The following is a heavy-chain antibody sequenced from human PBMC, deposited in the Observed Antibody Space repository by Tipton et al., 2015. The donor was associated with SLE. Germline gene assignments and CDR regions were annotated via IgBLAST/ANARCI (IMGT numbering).Heavy chain of an antibody. V-gene: IGHV3-7*01. D-gene: IGHD3-10*01. CDR3: ASGRITMVRGVTAFDI. CDR1: GFTFSSYW. Sequence: SLRLSYAASGFTFSSYWMSWVRQAPGKGLEWVANIKQDGSEKYYVDSVKGRFTISRDNAKNSLYLQMNSLRAEDTAVYYCASGRITMVRGVTAFDIWGQGTMVTVSS. CDR2: IKQDGSEK. J-gene: IGHJ3*02.